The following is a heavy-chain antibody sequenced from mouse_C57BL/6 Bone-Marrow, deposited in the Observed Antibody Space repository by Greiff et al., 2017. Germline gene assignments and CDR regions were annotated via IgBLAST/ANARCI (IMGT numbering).Heavy chain of an antibody. D-gene: IGHD1-1*01. CDR3: AGKHYGYYYAMDD. CDR1: GFSLTSYA. CDR2: IWTGGGT. V-gene: IGHV2-9-1*01. J-gene: IGHJ4*01. Sequence: QVQLKESGPGLVAPSQSLSLTCTVSGFSLTSYAIRWVRQPPGNGLEWLGVIWTGGGTNYNSALESSLSISKDNSKSQVFLKMNSLQTDDTARYYCAGKHYGYYYAMDDWGQGTSVTVSS.